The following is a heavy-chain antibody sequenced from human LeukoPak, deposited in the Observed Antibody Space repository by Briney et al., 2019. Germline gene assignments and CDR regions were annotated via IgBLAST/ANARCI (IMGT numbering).Heavy chain of an antibody. V-gene: IGHV3-30*03. CDR1: GFTFSSYG. CDR2: ISYDGSNK. J-gene: IGHJ4*02. CDR3: AQGGSPGAFDH. D-gene: IGHD1-26*01. Sequence: GRSLRLSCAASGFTFSSYGMHWVRQAPGKGLEWVAVISYDGSNKYYADSVKGRFTISRDNSKNTLYLQMNSLRAEDTAVYYCAQGGSPGAFDHWGQGTLVTVSS.